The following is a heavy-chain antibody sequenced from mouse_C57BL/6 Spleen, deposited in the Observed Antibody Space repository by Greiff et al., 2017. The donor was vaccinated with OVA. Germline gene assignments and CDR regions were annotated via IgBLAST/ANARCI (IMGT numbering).Heavy chain of an antibody. J-gene: IGHJ3*01. D-gene: IGHD2-1*01. V-gene: IGHV1-54*01. CDR3: AREGDLLPFAY. CDR1: GYAFTNYL. CDR2: INPGSGGT. Sequence: VKVVESGAELVRPGTSVKVSCKASGYAFTNYLIEWVKQRPGQGLEWIGVINPGSGGTNYNEKFKGKATLTADKSSSTAYMQLSSLTSEDSAVYFCAREGDLLPFAYWGQGTLVTVSA.